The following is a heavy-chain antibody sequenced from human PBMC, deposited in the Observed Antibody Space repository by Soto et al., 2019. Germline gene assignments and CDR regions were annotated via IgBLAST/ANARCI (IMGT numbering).Heavy chain of an antibody. CDR3: AHRQSLVGVFDI. CDR1: GYSVNTAGVA. J-gene: IGHJ3*02. V-gene: IGHV2-5*02. CDR2: IYWDNDE. Sequence: QITLKESGPTLVKPTQTLTLTCTLSGYSVNTAGVAVAWIRQPPGKALEWLALIYWDNDERYSPSLKTRLTITKDTSKHQVVLTMTNVDPGDTATYFCAHRQSLVGVFDIWGQGTRVTGSS. D-gene: IGHD1-26*01.